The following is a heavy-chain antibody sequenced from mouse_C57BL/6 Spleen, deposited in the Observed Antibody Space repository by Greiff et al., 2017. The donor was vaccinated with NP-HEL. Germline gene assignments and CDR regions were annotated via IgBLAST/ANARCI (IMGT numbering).Heavy chain of an antibody. CDR3: ARGGRVVNYAMDY. CDR1: GYSITSGYD. J-gene: IGHJ4*01. Sequence: VQLQQSGPGMVKPSQSLSLTCTVTGYSITSGYDWHWIRHFPGNKLEWMGYISYSGSTNYNPSLKSRISITHDTSKNHFFLKLNSVTTEDTATYYCARGGRVVNYAMDYWGQGTSVTVSS. V-gene: IGHV3-1*01. D-gene: IGHD1-1*01. CDR2: ISYSGST.